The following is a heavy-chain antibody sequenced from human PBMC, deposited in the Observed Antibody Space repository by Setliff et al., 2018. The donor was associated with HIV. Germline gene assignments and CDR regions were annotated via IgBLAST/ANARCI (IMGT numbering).Heavy chain of an antibody. V-gene: IGHV4-34*01. CDR2: INHSGST. D-gene: IGHD6-13*01. CDR3: ARDLKQLAPYYYYYYGMDV. J-gene: IGHJ6*02. Sequence: SETLSLTCAVYGGSFSGYYWSWIRQPPGKGLEWIGEINHSGSTNYNPSLKSRVTISVDKSKNQFSLKLSSVTAADTAVYYCARDLKQLAPYYYYYYGMDVWGQGTTVTVSS. CDR1: GGSFSGYY.